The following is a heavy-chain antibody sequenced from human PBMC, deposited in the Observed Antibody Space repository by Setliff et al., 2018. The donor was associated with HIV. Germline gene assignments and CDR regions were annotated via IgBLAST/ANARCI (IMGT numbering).Heavy chain of an antibody. D-gene: IGHD3-9*01. Sequence: SETLSLTCSVSGGSLSSGSHYCTWLRQAAGKRLEWIGHFYTSGGTYYNPSLRSRVTLSVDTSKKQFSLKLTSVTAADTAVYYCARDQPQDYDSLTGYYTGRYFDYWGRGTLVTVSS. CDR1: GGSLSSGSHY. J-gene: IGHJ4*02. CDR3: ARDQPQDYDSLTGYYTGRYFDY. CDR2: FYTSGGT. V-gene: IGHV4-61*09.